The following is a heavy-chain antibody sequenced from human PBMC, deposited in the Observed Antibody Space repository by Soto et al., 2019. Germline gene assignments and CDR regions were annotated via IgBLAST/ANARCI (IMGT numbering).Heavy chain of an antibody. CDR3: STGGFTMTRGVNPADFDF. V-gene: IGHV3-74*01. J-gene: IGHJ4*02. CDR2: INRDGSET. CDR1: GFAFSSYW. D-gene: IGHD3-10*01. Sequence: PGGSLRLSCAASGFAFSSYWMHWVRQVPGKGLVWVSRINRDGSETTYADSVKGRFTISRDNANNTLSLQMNSLSTDDTAVYYCSTGGFTMTRGVNPADFDFWGQGTLVTVSS.